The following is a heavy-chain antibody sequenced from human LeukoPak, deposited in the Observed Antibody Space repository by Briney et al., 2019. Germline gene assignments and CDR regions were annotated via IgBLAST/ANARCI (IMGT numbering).Heavy chain of an antibody. Sequence: GGSLRLSCATSGFTFSTSWMHWVRQAPGKGLVWVSRINTDGNTRDYADSVKGRFTISRDNAKNALYLQMNSLRAEDTAVYYCVRDMGYYDKVWGQGTLVTVSS. J-gene: IGHJ4*02. CDR2: INTDGNTR. V-gene: IGHV3-74*01. CDR1: GFTFSTSW. D-gene: IGHD3-22*01. CDR3: VRDMGYYDKV.